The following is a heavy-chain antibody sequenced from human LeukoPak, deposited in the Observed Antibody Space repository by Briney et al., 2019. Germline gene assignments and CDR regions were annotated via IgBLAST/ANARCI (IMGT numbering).Heavy chain of an antibody. CDR1: GGSFSGYY. CDR2: INHSGST. D-gene: IGHD3-3*01. Sequence: PSETLSLSCAVYGGSFSGYYWSWIRQPPGKGLEWIGAINHSGSTRYNPSLKSRVTIAVDTSKIQFSLKLSSVTAADTAVYYWARCYGDCWRGSYGDWGQGTLVTVSS. V-gene: IGHV4-34*01. CDR3: ARCYGDCWRGSYGD. J-gene: IGHJ4*02.